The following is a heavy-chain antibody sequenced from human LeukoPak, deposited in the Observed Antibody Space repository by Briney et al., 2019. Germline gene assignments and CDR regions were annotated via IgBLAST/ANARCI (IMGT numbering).Heavy chain of an antibody. CDR1: GFTFSSYA. J-gene: IGHJ6*03. CDR2: FSGSGGTT. Sequence: QPGGSLRLSCAASGFTFSSYAMNWVRQAPGRGLEWVSGFSGSGGTTYHADSVKGRFTISRDNSKNTLYLQMNSLRAEDTAVYYCANGNRCTSPNCLGYYYFYMDVWGKGTTVTVSS. CDR3: ANGNRCTSPNCLGYYYFYMDV. D-gene: IGHD2-8*01. V-gene: IGHV3-23*01.